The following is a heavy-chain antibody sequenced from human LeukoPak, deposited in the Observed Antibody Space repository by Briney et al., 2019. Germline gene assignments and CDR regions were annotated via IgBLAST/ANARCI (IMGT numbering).Heavy chain of an antibody. J-gene: IGHJ3*02. D-gene: IGHD2-2*01. Sequence: GASVTVSCKASGGTFSSYAISWVRQAPGQGLEWMGGIIPIFGTANYAQKFQGRVTITADESTSTAYMELSSLRSEDTAVYYCARKPTYCSSTSCPPSVDAFDIWGQGTMVTVSS. CDR3: ARKPTYCSSTSCPPSVDAFDI. CDR1: GGTFSSYA. V-gene: IGHV1-69*13. CDR2: IIPIFGTA.